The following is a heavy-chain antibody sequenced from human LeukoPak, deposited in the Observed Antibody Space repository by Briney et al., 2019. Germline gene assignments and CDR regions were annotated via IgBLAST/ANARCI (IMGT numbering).Heavy chain of an antibody. V-gene: IGHV4-30-4*01. D-gene: IGHD4-17*01. CDR3: ACLATTAFDY. J-gene: IGHJ4*02. Sequence: ASETLSLTCTVSGGSISSGDYYWSWIRQPPGKSLEWIGYIYYSGSTYYNPSLKSRVTISVDTSKNQFSLKLSSVTAADTAVYYCACLATTAFDYWGQGTLVTVSS. CDR2: IYYSGST. CDR1: GGSISSGDYY.